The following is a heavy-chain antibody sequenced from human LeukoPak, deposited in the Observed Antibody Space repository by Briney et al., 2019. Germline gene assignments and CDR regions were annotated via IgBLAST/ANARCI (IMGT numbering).Heavy chain of an antibody. Sequence: ASVKVSCKASGYTFTSSAISWGRQAPGQGLEWMGAIIPIFGTPNYAQNFQGRVTTTADTSTNTAYMELSSLRSGDTAVYYCARGDTLYGSSAHAGYWGQGTLVTVSS. D-gene: IGHD6-13*01. CDR1: GYTFTSSA. V-gene: IGHV1-69*06. CDR2: IIPIFGTP. CDR3: ARGDTLYGSSAHAGY. J-gene: IGHJ4*02.